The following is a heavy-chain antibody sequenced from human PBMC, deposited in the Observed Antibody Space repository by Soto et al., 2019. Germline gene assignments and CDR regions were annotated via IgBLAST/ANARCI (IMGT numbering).Heavy chain of an antibody. CDR3: AGEKAAAGTSHYYYYGMDV. CDR1: GYTFTTYG. CDR2: ISGYNGNT. J-gene: IGHJ6*02. V-gene: IGHV1-18*01. Sequence: ASVKVSCKASGYTFTTYGISWVRQAPGQGLEWMGWISGYNGNTNYAQKLQGRVTMTRDTSTSTVYMELSSLRSEDTAVYYCAGEKAAAGTSHYYYYGMDVWGQGTTVTVSS. D-gene: IGHD6-13*01.